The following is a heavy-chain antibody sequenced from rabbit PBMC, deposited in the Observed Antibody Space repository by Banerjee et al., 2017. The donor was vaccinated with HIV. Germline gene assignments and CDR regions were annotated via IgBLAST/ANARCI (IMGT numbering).Heavy chain of an antibody. CDR1: GFSFSSSYC. J-gene: IGHJ3*01. V-gene: IGHV1S45*01. D-gene: IGHD6-1*01. Sequence: QEQLVESGGGLVQPEGSLTLTCTASGFSFSSSYCMCWVRQAPGKGLEWIACIYAGSSGSTYCASWAKGRFTISKTSSTTVTLQMTSLTAADTATYFCARGAYYSYGYAGYGYSRLDLWGQGTLVTVS. CDR2: IYAGSSGST. CDR3: ARGAYYSYGYAGYGYSRLDL.